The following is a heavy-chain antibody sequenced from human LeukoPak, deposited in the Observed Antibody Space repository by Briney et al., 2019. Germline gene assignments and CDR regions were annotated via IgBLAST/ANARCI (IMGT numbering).Heavy chain of an antibody. CDR3: ARDGVVVTAPIDY. CDR2: IWYDGSNK. D-gene: IGHD2-21*02. J-gene: IGHJ4*02. Sequence: GGSLRLSCAASGFTFSSYGMHWVRQAPGKGLEWVAVIWYDGSNKYYADSVKGRFTISRDNSKNTLYLQMNSLRAEDTAVYYCARDGVVVTAPIDYWSQGTLVTVSS. V-gene: IGHV3-33*01. CDR1: GFTFSSYG.